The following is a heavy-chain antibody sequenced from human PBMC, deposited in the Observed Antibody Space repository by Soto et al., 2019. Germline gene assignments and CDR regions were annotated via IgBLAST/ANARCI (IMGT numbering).Heavy chain of an antibody. J-gene: IGHJ4*02. CDR1: GFNFKKFA. V-gene: IGHV3-23*01. Sequence: EVHLLESGGGVVQPGGSLRLSCVASGFNFKKFAMAWVRQAPGEGLEWVSGISCCGGSTSYADSVKGRFSIARDESKNTLSLQMNSLRVEDTAQYYCAKADGEQWLVPHLDNWGQGTLVTVS. CDR2: ISCCGGST. D-gene: IGHD6-19*01. CDR3: AKADGEQWLVPHLDN.